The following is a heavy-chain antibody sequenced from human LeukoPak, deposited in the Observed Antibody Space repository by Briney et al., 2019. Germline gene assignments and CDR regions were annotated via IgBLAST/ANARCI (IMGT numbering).Heavy chain of an antibody. CDR2: ISGSGGST. CDR3: AKDQDYGDYVFDY. Sequence: GGSLRLSCAASGFTFSIYAMSWVRQAPGKGLEWVSAISGSGGSTYYADSVKGRFTISRDNSKNTLYLQMNSLRAEDTAVYYCAKDQDYGDYVFDYWGQGTLVTVSS. CDR1: GFTFSIYA. V-gene: IGHV3-23*01. J-gene: IGHJ4*02. D-gene: IGHD4-17*01.